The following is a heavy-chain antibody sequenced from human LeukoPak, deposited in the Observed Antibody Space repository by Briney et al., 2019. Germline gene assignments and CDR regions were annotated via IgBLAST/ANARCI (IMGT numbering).Heavy chain of an antibody. CDR2: IYHSGTT. CDR3: ARGYSSSWYFNWFDT. V-gene: IGHV4-38-2*02. D-gene: IGHD6-13*01. J-gene: IGHJ5*02. CDR1: GYSISSGYF. Sequence: SETLSLTCTVSGYSISSGYFWGWIRQPPGKGLEWIGSIYHSGTTYYNPSLKSRVTISVDTSKNQFSLKLTSVTAADTAVYYCARGYSSSWYFNWFDTWGQGTLVTVSS.